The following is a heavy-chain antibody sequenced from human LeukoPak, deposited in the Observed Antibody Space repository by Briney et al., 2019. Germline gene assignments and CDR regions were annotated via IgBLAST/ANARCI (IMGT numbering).Heavy chain of an antibody. D-gene: IGHD6-13*01. J-gene: IGHJ4*02. CDR3: ARDRQQLVRGDYFDY. V-gene: IGHV4-39*07. CDR2: IYYSGST. Sequence: SETLSLTCTVSGGSITSGSYYWGWIRQPPGKGLEWIGSIYYSGSTYYNPSLKSRVTMSVDASENQFSLKLSSVTAADTAVYYCARDRQQLVRGDYFDYWGQGTLVTVSS. CDR1: GGSITSGSYY.